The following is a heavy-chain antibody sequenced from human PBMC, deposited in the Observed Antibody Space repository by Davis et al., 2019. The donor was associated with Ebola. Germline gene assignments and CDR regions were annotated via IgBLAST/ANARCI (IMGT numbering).Heavy chain of an antibody. J-gene: IGHJ4*02. CDR1: GFIFSDYE. CDR2: IGNRGKRM. Sequence: GGSLRLSCEASGFIFSDYEMNWVRQTPEKGLEWVAYIGNRGKRMHYADSVRGRFTISRDNDQNSLYLQMNNLRVEDTAVYYCVPGTWIRGQGIRVTVSS. D-gene: IGHD5-18*01. CDR3: VPGTWI. V-gene: IGHV3-48*03.